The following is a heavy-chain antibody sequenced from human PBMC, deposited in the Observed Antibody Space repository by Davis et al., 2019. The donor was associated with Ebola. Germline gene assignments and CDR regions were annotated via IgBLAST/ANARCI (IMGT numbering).Heavy chain of an antibody. CDR1: GFTFSSYS. J-gene: IGHJ4*02. CDR2: ISSSSSYI. V-gene: IGHV3-21*01. CDR3: ARDHDNDFWSGYYTGMGY. Sequence: GGSLRLSCAASGFTFSSYSMNWVRQAPGKGLEWVSSISSSSSYIYYADSVKGRFTISRDNAKNSLYLQMNSLRAEDTAVYYCARDHDNDFWSGYYTGMGYWGQGTLVTVSS. D-gene: IGHD3-3*01.